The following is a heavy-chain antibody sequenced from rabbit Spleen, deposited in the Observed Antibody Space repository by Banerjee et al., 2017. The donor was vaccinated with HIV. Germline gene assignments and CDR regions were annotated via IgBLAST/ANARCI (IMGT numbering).Heavy chain of an antibody. CDR3: ARGTYINGWSL. CDR2: ADSSDST. CDR1: GFSFSNVYY. V-gene: IGHV1S40*01. J-gene: IGHJ4*01. D-gene: IGHD4-1*01. Sequence: QSLEESGGDLVKPGASLTLTCTASGFSFSNVYYMCWVRQAPGKGLEWIACADSSDSTYYASWAKGRFTMSRTSSTTVTLQVTSLTAADTATYFCARGTYINGWSLWGPGTLVTVS.